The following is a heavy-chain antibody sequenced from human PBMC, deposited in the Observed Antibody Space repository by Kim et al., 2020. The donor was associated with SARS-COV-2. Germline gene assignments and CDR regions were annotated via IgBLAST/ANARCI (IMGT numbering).Heavy chain of an antibody. Sequence: GGSLRLSCAASGFTFSDYYMSWIRQAPGKGLEWVSYISSSSSYTNYADSVKGRFTISRDNAKNSLYLQMNSLRAEDTAVYYCARDFFPVTLVPAVQNWFDPWGQGTLVTVSS. D-gene: IGHD2-2*01. CDR2: ISSSSSYT. CDR1: GFTFSDYY. V-gene: IGHV3-11*06. J-gene: IGHJ5*02. CDR3: ARDFFPVTLVPAVQNWFDP.